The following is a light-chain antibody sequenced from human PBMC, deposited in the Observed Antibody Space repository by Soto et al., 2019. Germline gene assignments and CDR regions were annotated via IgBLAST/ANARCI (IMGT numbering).Light chain of an antibody. J-gene: IGLJ2*01. CDR1: SNDIGAYDY. V-gene: IGLV2-14*01. Sequence: QSALTQPASVSGSPGQSITISCTGTSNDIGAYDYVSWYQQHPGKAPKLLIYEVTHRPSGVSNRFSGSKSGNTASLTISGLQAEDEADYYCTSYNRGTTPVAFGGGTKLTVL. CDR2: EVT. CDR3: TSYNRGTTPVA.